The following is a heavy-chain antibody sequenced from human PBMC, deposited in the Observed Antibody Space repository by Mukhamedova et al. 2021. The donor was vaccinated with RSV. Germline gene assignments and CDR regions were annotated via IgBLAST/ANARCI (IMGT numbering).Heavy chain of an antibody. Sequence: VAVISYDGSNKYYADSVKGRFTISRDNSKNTLYLQMNSLRAEDTAVYYCAKGDRESTRGYCSGGSCYYFDYWGPGTLVTVSS. D-gene: IGHD2-15*01. CDR2: ISYDGSNK. V-gene: IGHV3-30*18. J-gene: IGHJ4*02. CDR3: AKGDRESTRGYCSGGSCYYFDY.